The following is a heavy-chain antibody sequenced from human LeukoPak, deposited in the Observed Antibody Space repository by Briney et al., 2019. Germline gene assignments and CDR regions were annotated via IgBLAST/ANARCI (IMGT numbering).Heavy chain of an antibody. J-gene: IGHJ4*02. V-gene: IGHV3-21*01. CDR2: TSSSSSYI. CDR3: AGDRYGDYALDY. Sequence: PGGSLRLSCAASGFTFITYSMNWVRQAPGKGLEWVSSTSSSSSYIYYADSVKGRLTISRDNAKNSLYLQMNSLSAEDTAVYYCAGDRYGDYALDYWGQGTLVTVSS. D-gene: IGHD4-17*01. CDR1: GFTFITYS.